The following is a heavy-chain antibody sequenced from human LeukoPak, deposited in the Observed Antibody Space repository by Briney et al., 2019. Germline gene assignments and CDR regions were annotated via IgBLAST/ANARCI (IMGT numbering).Heavy chain of an antibody. J-gene: IGHJ4*02. CDR1: GFTFFEYS. V-gene: IGHV3-30*18. CDR3: AKDYSSSSPHFDY. D-gene: IGHD6-13*01. Sequence: GGSLRLSCAASGFTFFEYSMHWVRQAPDKGLEWVALISYDGSTKYYADSVKGRFTISKDNSKNTLYLQMNSLRVEDTAVYYCAKDYSSSSPHFDYWGQGTLVTVSS. CDR2: ISYDGSTK.